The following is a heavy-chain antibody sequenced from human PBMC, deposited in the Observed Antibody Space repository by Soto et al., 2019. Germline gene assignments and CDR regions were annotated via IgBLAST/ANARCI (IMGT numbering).Heavy chain of an antibody. CDR2: IFGRENT. CDR3: AAAPLY. Sequence: SQTRSLTCAVGGESIYRWYWSWIRQSPEKGLEWIGYIFGRENTNYNPSLKSRVTISADTSKNQISLSLTSVTAADTAVYYCAAAPLYWGQGTLVTVS. CDR1: GESIYRWY. J-gene: IGHJ4*02. V-gene: IGHV4-59*01. D-gene: IGHD2-15*01.